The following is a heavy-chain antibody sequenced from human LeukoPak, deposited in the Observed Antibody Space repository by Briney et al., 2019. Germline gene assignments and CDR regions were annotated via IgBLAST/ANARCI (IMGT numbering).Heavy chain of an antibody. V-gene: IGHV6-1*01. Sequence: SQTLSLTCAISGDSVSSNSAAWNWIRQSPSRGLEWLGRTYYRSKWYNDYAVSVKSRITINPDTSKNQFSLKLSSVTAADTAVYYCASRDVERGDFDYWGQGTLVTVSS. J-gene: IGHJ4*02. CDR2: TYYRSKWYN. D-gene: IGHD5-24*01. CDR1: GDSVSSNSAA. CDR3: ASRDVERGDFDY.